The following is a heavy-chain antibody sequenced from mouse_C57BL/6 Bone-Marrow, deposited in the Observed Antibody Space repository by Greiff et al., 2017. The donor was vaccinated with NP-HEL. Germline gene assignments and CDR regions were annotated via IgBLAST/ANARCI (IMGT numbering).Heavy chain of an antibody. V-gene: IGHV5-17*01. D-gene: IGHD2-3*01. J-gene: IGHJ3*01. CDR1: GFTFSDYG. Sequence: DVQLVESGGGLVKPGGSLKLSCAASGFTFSDYGMHWVRQAPEKGLEWVAYISSGSSTIYYADTVKGRFTITRDNAKNTLFLQMTSLRSEDTAMYYCASPSDGYYAAWFAYWGQGTLVTVSA. CDR2: ISSGSSTI. CDR3: ASPSDGYYAAWFAY.